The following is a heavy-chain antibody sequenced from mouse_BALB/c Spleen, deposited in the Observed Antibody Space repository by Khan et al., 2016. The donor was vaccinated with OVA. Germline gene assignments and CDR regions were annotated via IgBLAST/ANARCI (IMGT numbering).Heavy chain of an antibody. CDR2: ISYSGNT. CDR3: ARVYGGDFDY. J-gene: IGHJ2*01. V-gene: IGHV3-2*02. CDR1: GYSITSDYA. Sequence: EVKLLESGPGLVKPSQSLSLTCTVTGYSITSDYAWNWIRQFPGNKLEWMGFISYSGNTNYNPSLKSQISITRDTSKNQFFLQLNSVTTEDTATYYCARVYGGDFDYWGQGTTLTVSS. D-gene: IGHD1-1*01.